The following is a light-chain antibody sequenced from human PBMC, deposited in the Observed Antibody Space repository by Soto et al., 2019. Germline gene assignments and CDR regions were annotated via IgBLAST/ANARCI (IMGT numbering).Light chain of an antibody. J-gene: IGKJ2*01. V-gene: IGKV3-20*01. CDR3: QQYGSSPRT. Sequence: ELVLTQSPGTLSLSPGERATLSCRASQSLSSIYLAWFQQKPGQDPRLLIDGASSRATGIPDRFSGSGSGTDFTLTISILEPEDLAVYYCQQYGSSPRTFGKGTKLEIK. CDR1: QSLSSIY. CDR2: GAS.